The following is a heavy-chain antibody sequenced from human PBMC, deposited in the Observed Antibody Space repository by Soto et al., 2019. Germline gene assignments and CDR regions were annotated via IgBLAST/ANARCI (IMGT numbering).Heavy chain of an antibody. CDR2: IGGRGVTA. Sequence: VQLLESGGGLVQPGGSLRLSCAASGFTFSSYAMSWVRQAPGKGLEWVSVIGGRGVTAYYADSVKGRFTISRDNSKNTLYLQMNSLRVEDTAVYYCAKRGDDFWSGYYYYFDYWGLGTLVTVSS. CDR1: GFTFSSYA. D-gene: IGHD3-3*01. V-gene: IGHV3-23*01. J-gene: IGHJ4*02. CDR3: AKRGDDFWSGYYYYFDY.